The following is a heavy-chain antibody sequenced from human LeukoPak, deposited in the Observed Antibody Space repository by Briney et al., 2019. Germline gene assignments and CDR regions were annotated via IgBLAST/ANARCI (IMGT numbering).Heavy chain of an antibody. J-gene: IGHJ4*02. CDR3: VGGIGWQPDY. V-gene: IGHV3-7*03. CDR1: AGFTFSDYW. CDR2: ISQDGREK. D-gene: IGHD6-19*01. Sequence: GGSLRLSCAASAGFTFSDYWMNWVRQAPGKGLEWVAIISQDGREKLYVDSVKGRFTISRDNAKSSLHLQINSLRAEDTAVYYCVGGIGWQPDYWGQGTLVTVSS.